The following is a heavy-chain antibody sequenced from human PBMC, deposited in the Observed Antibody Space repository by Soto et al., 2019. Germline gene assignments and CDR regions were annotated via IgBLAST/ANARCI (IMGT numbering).Heavy chain of an antibody. J-gene: IGHJ5*02. V-gene: IGHV3-7*03. D-gene: IGHD2-2*01. CDR3: AKFPWGSQLLSWFDP. CDR1: GFIFSNYW. Sequence: GGALRLSCSASGFIFSNYWMTWVRQAPGKGLEWVATINPDGTVKYYVDSVKGRFTLSRDNDKNSVYLLMSSLRAEDTAVYYCAKFPWGSQLLSWFDPWGQGTLVTVSS. CDR2: INPDGTVK.